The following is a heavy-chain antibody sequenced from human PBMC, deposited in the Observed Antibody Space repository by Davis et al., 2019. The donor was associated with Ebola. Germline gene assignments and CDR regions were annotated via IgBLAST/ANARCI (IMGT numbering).Heavy chain of an antibody. J-gene: IGHJ4*02. V-gene: IGHV3-23*01. CDR2: ISGSGGST. D-gene: IGHD6-19*01. CDR1: GFTFSSYA. CDR3: AREGYSSGRAFDN. Sequence: GESLKISCAASGFTFSSYAMSWVRQAPGKGLEWVSAISGSGGSTYYADSVKGRFTISRDNSKNTLYLQMNSLRAEDTAGYYCAREGYSSGRAFDNWGQGTLVTVSS.